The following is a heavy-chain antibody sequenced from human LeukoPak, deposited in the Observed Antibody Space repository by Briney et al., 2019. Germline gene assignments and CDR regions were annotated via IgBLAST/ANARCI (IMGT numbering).Heavy chain of an antibody. D-gene: IGHD5-12*01. V-gene: IGHV4-4*07. J-gene: IGHJ4*02. CDR1: GDSMNNYY. CDR2: MFGTGSP. Sequence: MSSETLSLTCTVSGDSMNNYYWIWIRQPAGRGLEWIGRMFGTGSPDYNPSLKSRLTMSVDTFRNQFSLKLTSVTAADTAIYYCARGLSWASGSDWGLEHWGQGALVTVSS. CDR3: ARGLSWASGSDWGLEH.